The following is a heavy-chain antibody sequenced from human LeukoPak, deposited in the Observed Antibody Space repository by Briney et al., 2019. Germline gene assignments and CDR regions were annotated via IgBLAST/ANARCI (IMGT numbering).Heavy chain of an antibody. CDR1: GFTFSSYS. D-gene: IGHD3-9*01. Sequence: GGSLRLSCAASGFTFSSYSMNWVRQAPGKGLEWVSSISGSSSYIYYADSVKGRFTISRDNAKNSLYLQMNSLRAEDTAVYYCARDYQVYYDILTGPRYFDYWGQGTLVTVSS. V-gene: IGHV3-21*01. CDR2: ISGSSSYI. J-gene: IGHJ4*02. CDR3: ARDYQVYYDILTGPRYFDY.